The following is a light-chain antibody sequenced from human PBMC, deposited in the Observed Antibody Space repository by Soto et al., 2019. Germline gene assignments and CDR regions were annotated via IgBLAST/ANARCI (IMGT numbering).Light chain of an antibody. CDR1: QSVSSK. CDR3: QHYHSYSPWT. CDR2: RAS. V-gene: IGKV3-15*01. Sequence: EIVMTQSPATLSVSLGDRATLSCRASQSVSSKLAWYQQKPGQAPRLLIYRASTRESGVPARFSGSGSGTEFTLTITSLKSEDFAVYYCQHYHSYSPWTFGQGTKVEIK. J-gene: IGKJ1*01.